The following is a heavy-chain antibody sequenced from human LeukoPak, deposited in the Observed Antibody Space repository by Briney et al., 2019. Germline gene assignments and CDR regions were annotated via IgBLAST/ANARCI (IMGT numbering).Heavy chain of an antibody. D-gene: IGHD6-13*01. J-gene: IGHJ6*03. CDR2: ISSSSSYI. V-gene: IGHV3-21*01. CDR1: GFTFSSYN. Sequence: GGSLRLSCAASGFTFSSYNMNWVRQAPGKGLEWVSSISSSSSYIYYADSVKGRFTISRDNAKNSLYLQMNSLRAEDTAVYYCAIIAAAGGYYYYYMDVWGKGTTVTISS. CDR3: AIIAAAGGYYYYYMDV.